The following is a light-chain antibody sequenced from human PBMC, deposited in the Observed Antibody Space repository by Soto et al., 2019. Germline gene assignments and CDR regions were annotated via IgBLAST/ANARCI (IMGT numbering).Light chain of an antibody. CDR3: SSYTSSNTYV. CDR1: SSDVGSYNR. J-gene: IGLJ1*01. CDR2: DVS. V-gene: IGLV2-18*02. Sequence: QSALTQPPSVSGSPGHSVAISCTGTSSDVGSYNRVSWYQQPPGSVPKLMIYDVSNRPSGVPDRFSGSKSGNAASLTISGLQAEDEADYYCSSYTSSNTYVFGTGTKVTVL.